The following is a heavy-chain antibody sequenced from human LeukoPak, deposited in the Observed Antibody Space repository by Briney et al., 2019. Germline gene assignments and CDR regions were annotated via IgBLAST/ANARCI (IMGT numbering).Heavy chain of an antibody. V-gene: IGHV3-48*03. CDR1: GFTFSSYE. Sequence: GGSLRLSCAASGFTFSSYEMNWVRQAPGKGLEWVSYISSSGSTIYYADSVKGRFTISRDNAKNSLYPQMNSLRAEDTAVYYCARERTVTPDYWGQGTLVTVSS. CDR3: ARERTVTPDY. J-gene: IGHJ4*02. D-gene: IGHD4-17*01. CDR2: ISSSGSTI.